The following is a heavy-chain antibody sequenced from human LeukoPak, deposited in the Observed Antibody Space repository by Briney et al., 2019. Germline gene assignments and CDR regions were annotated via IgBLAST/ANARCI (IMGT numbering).Heavy chain of an antibody. V-gene: IGHV3-20*04. Sequence: GGSLRLSCAASGFTFDDYGMSWVRQAPGKGLEWVSGINWNGGSTGYADSVKGRFTISRDNAKNSLYLQMDTLRAEDTGVYYCARSNQADDYWGQGTLVTVSS. CDR3: ARSNQADDY. D-gene: IGHD1-14*01. CDR1: GFTFDDYG. J-gene: IGHJ4*02. CDR2: INWNGGST.